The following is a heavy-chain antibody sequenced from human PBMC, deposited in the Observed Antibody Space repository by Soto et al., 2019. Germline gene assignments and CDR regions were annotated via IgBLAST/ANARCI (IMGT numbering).Heavy chain of an antibody. J-gene: IGHJ3*02. CDR1: GGSISSGGYS. CDR2: IYHSGGT. CDR3: ARLYGLDAFDI. V-gene: IGHV4-30-2*01. D-gene: IGHD3-16*02. Sequence: SETLSLTCAVSGGSISSGGYSWSWIRQPPGKGLEWIGYIYHSGGTYYNPSLKSRVTISVDTSKNQFSLKLSSVTAADTAVYYCARLYGLDAFDIWGPGTMVTVSS.